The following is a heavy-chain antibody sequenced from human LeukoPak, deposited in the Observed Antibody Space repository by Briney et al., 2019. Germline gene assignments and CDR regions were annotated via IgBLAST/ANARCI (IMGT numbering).Heavy chain of an antibody. CDR1: GFTFGDYA. Sequence: PGGSLRLSCAASGFTFGDYAMHWVRQAPGKGLEWVSGISWNSGSIGYADSVKGRFTISRDNAKNSLYLQMNSLRAEDTALYYCAKGKGTWIQLWTFDYWGQGTLVTVSS. D-gene: IGHD5-18*01. V-gene: IGHV3-9*01. J-gene: IGHJ4*02. CDR2: ISWNSGSI. CDR3: AKGKGTWIQLWTFDY.